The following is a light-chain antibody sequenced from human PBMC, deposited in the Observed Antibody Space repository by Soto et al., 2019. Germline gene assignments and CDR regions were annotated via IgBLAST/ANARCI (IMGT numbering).Light chain of an antibody. Sequence: QSVLTQPPSVSGAPGQRVTISCTGSSSNIGAGYDVHWYQQLPGTAPKLLIYGNSNRPSGVPDRFSGSKSGTSASLAITGLRAEDEADYYCCSYAGSSPYVFGTGTKVTVL. CDR2: GNS. CDR1: SSNIGAGYD. V-gene: IGLV1-40*01. CDR3: CSYAGSSPYV. J-gene: IGLJ1*01.